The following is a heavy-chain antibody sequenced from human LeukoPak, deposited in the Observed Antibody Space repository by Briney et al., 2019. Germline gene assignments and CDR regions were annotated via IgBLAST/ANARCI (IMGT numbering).Heavy chain of an antibody. D-gene: IGHD3-3*01. J-gene: IGHJ5*02. CDR2: ISAYSGNT. V-gene: IGHV1-18*01. Sequence: ASVKVSCKASGYTFTNYDITWVRQAPGQGLEWMGWISAYSGNTNYAQKLQGRVTMTTDTSTSTDYMELRSLKSDDTAVYYCARAPLRFYWFDPWGQGTLVTVSS. CDR3: ARAPLRFYWFDP. CDR1: GYTFTNYD.